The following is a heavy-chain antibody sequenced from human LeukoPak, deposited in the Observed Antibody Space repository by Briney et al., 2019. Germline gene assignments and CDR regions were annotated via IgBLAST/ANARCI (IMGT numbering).Heavy chain of an antibody. CDR3: TTDEIVVVPAAIFGY. V-gene: IGHV3-15*01. CDR1: GFTFSNAW. Sequence: GGSLRLSCAAPGFTFSNAWMSWVRQAPGKGLEWVGRIKSKTDGGTTDYAAPVKGRFTISRDDSKNTLYLQMNSLKTEDTAVYYCTTDEIVVVPAAIFGYWGQGTLVTVSS. D-gene: IGHD2-2*01. J-gene: IGHJ4*02. CDR2: IKSKTDGGTT.